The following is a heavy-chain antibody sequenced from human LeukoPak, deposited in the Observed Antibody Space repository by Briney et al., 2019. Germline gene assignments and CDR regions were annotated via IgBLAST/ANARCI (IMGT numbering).Heavy chain of an antibody. CDR1: GFTFSSYG. D-gene: IGHD3-9*01. V-gene: IGHV3-30*02. Sequence: PGGSLRLSCAASGFTFSSYGMHWVRQAPGKGLEWVAFIRYDGSNKYYADSVKGRFTISRDNSKNTLYLQMNSLRAEDTAVYYCAKDAIRYYDILTGYDSWGQGTLVTVSS. CDR2: IRYDGSNK. J-gene: IGHJ5*02. CDR3: AKDAIRYYDILTGYDS.